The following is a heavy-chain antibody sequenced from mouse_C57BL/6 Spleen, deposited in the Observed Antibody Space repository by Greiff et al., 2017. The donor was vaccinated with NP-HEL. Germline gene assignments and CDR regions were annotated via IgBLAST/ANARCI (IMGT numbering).Heavy chain of an antibody. J-gene: IGHJ2*01. CDR3: ARSPFITTVVATGGYYFDY. D-gene: IGHD1-1*01. V-gene: IGHV1-54*01. Sequence: VKLMESGAELVRPGTSVKVSCKASGYAFTNYLIEWVKQRPGQGLEWIGVINPGSGGTNYNEKFKGKATLTADKSSSTAYMQLSSLTSEDSAVYFCARSPFITTVVATGGYYFDYWGQGTTLTVSS. CDR2: INPGSGGT. CDR1: GYAFTNYL.